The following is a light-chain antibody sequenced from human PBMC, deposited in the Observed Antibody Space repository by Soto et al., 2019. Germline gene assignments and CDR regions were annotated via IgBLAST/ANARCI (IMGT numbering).Light chain of an antibody. CDR2: EVS. CDR3: CSYAGSSTYV. V-gene: IGLV2-23*02. J-gene: IGLJ1*01. Sequence: QSALTQPASVSGSPGQSITISCTGTSSDIGNYGFVSWYQQVPGTAPKAMIYEVSSRPSGVSNRFSGSKSGNTASLTISGLQAEDEADYYCCSYAGSSTYVFGTGTKLTVL. CDR1: SSDIGNYGF.